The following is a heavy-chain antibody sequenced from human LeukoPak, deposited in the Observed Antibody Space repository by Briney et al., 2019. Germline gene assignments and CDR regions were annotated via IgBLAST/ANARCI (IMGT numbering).Heavy chain of an antibody. V-gene: IGHV3-21*01. CDR2: ISSSSSYI. CDR3: ARGTLGYCSGGSCLFPAY. J-gene: IGHJ4*02. Sequence: GGSLRLSCAASGFTFSSYSMNWVRQAPGKGLEWVSSISSSSSYIYYADSVEGRFTISRDNAKNSLYLQMNSLRAEDTAVYYCARGTLGYCSGGSCLFPAYWGQGTLVTVSS. D-gene: IGHD2-15*01. CDR1: GFTFSSYS.